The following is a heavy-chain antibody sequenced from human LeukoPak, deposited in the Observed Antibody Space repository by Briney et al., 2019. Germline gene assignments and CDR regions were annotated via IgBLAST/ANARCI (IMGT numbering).Heavy chain of an antibody. D-gene: IGHD3-10*01. CDR2: ISDSGGTT. Sequence: PGGSLRLSCAVSGFTFSSFAMSWVRQAPGKGLEWVSVISDSGGTTFYADSVKGRFTISRDNSKNTLYLQMSSLRAEDTTVYYCAKEDSGYGYYFDYWGQGTLVTVSS. CDR3: AKEDSGYGYYFDY. V-gene: IGHV3-23*01. CDR1: GFTFSSFA. J-gene: IGHJ4*02.